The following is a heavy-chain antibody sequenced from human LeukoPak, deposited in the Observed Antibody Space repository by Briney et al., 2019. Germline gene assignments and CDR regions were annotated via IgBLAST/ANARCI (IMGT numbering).Heavy chain of an antibody. CDR3: ARMTTVTTSWFDP. D-gene: IGHD4-17*01. CDR1: GYSISSGYY. V-gene: IGHV4-38-2*01. J-gene: IGHJ5*02. Sequence: PSETLSLTCAVSGYSISSGYYWGWSRQPPGKGLEWIGSIYHSGSTYYNPSLKSRVTISVDTSKNQFSLKLSSVTAADTAVYYCARMTTVTTSWFDPWGQGTLVTVSS. CDR2: IYHSGST.